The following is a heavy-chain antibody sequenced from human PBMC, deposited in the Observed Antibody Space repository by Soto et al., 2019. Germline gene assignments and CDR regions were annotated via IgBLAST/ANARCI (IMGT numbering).Heavy chain of an antibody. V-gene: IGHV4-39*01. Sequence: SETLSLTCTVSGGSISSSSYYWGWIRQPPGKGLEWIGSIYYSGSTYYNPSLKSRVTISVDTSKNQFSLKLSSVTAADTAVYYCARGYCSGRSCYSPGYYYYGMDVWGQGTTVTVSS. D-gene: IGHD2-15*01. CDR2: IYYSGST. CDR1: GGSISSSSYY. J-gene: IGHJ6*02. CDR3: ARGYCSGRSCYSPGYYYYGMDV.